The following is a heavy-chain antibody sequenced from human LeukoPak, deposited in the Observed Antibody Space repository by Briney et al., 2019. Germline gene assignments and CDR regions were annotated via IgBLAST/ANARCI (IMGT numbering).Heavy chain of an antibody. V-gene: IGHV3-9*01. Sequence: SLRISLATPGFTFDAYPRNRVRKAPGKGMKRVSGFGWNSGSIGYADSVKGRFTISRDNAKNSLYLQMNSLRAEDTALYYCAKVVVAATPGYYYYGMDVWGQGTTVTVSS. CDR3: AKVVVAATPGYYYYGMDV. CDR2: FGWNSGSI. D-gene: IGHD2-15*01. CDR1: GFTFDAYP. J-gene: IGHJ6*02.